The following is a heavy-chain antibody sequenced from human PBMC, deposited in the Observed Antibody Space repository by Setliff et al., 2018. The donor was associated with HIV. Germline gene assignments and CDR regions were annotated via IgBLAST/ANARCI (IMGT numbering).Heavy chain of an antibody. CDR1: GGSLSGFY. J-gene: IGHJ5*02. V-gene: IGHV4-34*01. Sequence: LSLTCAVYGGSLSGFYWTFIRQSPGKGLEWIGEVTHSGSTTYNPSLKSPVAISVDTSSNQFSLKLSSVTAADTAVYHCAREREAWSAYDSWGQGTLVTVSS. CDR3: AREREAWSAYDS. D-gene: IGHD3-3*01. CDR2: VTHSGST.